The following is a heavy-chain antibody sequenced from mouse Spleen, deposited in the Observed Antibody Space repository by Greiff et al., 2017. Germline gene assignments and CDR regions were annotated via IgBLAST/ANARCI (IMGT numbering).Heavy chain of an antibody. Sequence: VKLQEPGAGLVKPGASVKLSCTASGYTFTSYWITWVRQRPGQGLEWIGDICTGSGSTNYTEKFKSKATLTVDTSSSTAYMQLSSLASKDSAVNYCARRGGYSYDMDDWGQGTSVTVSS. CDR1: GYTFTSYW. V-gene: IGHV1-55*01. CDR3: ARRGGYSYDMDD. J-gene: IGHJ4*01. CDR2: ICTGSGST. D-gene: IGHD2-3*01.